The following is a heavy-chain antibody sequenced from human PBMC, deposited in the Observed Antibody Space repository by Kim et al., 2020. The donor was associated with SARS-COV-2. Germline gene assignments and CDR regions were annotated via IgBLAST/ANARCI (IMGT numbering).Heavy chain of an antibody. CDR3: ATEGNWNSNTGWFDP. CDR1: GYTLTELS. CDR2: FDPEDGET. J-gene: IGHJ5*02. Sequence: ASVKVSCKVSGYTLTELSMHWVRQAPGKGLEWMGGFDPEDGETIYAQKFQGRVTMTEDTSTDTAYMELSSLRSEDTAVYYCATEGNWNSNTGWFDPWGQGTLVTVSS. V-gene: IGHV1-24*01. D-gene: IGHD1-7*01.